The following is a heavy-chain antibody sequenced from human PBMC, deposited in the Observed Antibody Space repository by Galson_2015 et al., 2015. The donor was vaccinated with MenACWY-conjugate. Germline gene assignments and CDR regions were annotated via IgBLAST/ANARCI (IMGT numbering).Heavy chain of an antibody. V-gene: IGHV1-18*01. CDR3: ATNYYYDSSGYSLRGPYYFDY. CDR2: ISAYNGNT. Sequence: QSGAEVKKPGGSLKISCKASGYTFPSYGISWVRQAPGQGLEWMGWISAYNGNTNYAQKLQGRVTMTTDTSTSTAYMELRSLRSDDTAVYDCATNYYYDSSGYSLRGPYYFDYWGQGTLVTVSS. CDR1: GYTFPSYG. J-gene: IGHJ4*02. D-gene: IGHD3-22*01.